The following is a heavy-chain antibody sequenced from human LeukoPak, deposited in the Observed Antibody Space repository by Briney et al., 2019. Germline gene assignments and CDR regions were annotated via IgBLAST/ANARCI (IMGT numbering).Heavy chain of an antibody. CDR3: ARLGIITAAGSNDY. V-gene: IGHV3-11*01. Sequence: SGGSLRLSCAASEFTFSDYYMSWIRQAPGKGLEWVSYISYSGDTIYYADSVKGRFTVSRDNAKNPLYLQMNSLRAEDTAVYYCARLGIITAAGSNDYWGQGTLVTVSS. CDR2: ISYSGDTI. D-gene: IGHD6-13*01. CDR1: EFTFSDYY. J-gene: IGHJ4*02.